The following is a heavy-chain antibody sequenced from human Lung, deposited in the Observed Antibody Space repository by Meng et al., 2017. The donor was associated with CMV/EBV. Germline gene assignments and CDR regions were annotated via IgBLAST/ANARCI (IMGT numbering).Heavy chain of an antibody. Sequence: VQLVESGGGLVKAGGSLRLSCAASGFTLSDSNMNWVCQAPGKGLEWVSSISSGSTSIYYADSVKGRFTISRDNAKNSLYLQMNSLRAEDTALYYCATDKGEGFDPWGQGTLVTVSS. CDR2: ISSGSTSI. D-gene: IGHD2-21*01. CDR1: GFTLSDSN. J-gene: IGHJ5*02. CDR3: ATDKGEGFDP. V-gene: IGHV3-21*01.